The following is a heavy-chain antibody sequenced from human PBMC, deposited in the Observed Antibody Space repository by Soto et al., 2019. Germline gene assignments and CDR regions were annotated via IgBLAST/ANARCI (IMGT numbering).Heavy chain of an antibody. CDR3: TRHFTWSVVY. J-gene: IGHJ4*02. Sequence: GGSLRLSCAASGFTYSNYAMNWVRQAPEKGLEWVAYISTSSSYIYYADSVKGRFTISRDNAKNSLYPQMNSLRAEDTAVYYFTRHFTWSVVYWGQGVQVTVSS. CDR1: GFTYSNYA. CDR2: ISTSSSYI. D-gene: IGHD3-22*01. V-gene: IGHV3-21*05.